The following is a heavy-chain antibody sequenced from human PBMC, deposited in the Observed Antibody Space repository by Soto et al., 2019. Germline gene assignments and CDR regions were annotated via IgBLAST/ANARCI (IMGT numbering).Heavy chain of an antibody. J-gene: IGHJ4*02. CDR3: ANLAGGGGY. CDR2: IYSGGYT. Sequence: EVQLVESGGGLIQPGGSLRLSCAVSGFTVSNNYMSWVRQAPGKGLEGVSVIYSGGYTAYGDSVKGRFTISRDNSKNTLFLQMHSRGADDTDLFSCANLAGGGGYWGQGTLVTVSS. D-gene: IGHD3-10*01. CDR1: GFTVSNNY. V-gene: IGHV3-53*01.